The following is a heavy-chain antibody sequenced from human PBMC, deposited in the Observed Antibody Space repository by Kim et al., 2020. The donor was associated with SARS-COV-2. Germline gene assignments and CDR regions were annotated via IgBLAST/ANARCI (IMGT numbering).Heavy chain of an antibody. CDR2: ISADNGDT. J-gene: IGHJ4*02. CDR3: ARDALLPSYAELTVPRALDF. Sequence: ASVKVSCKTSGYTFTSFGISWVRQAPGQGLEWMGWISADNGDTDSAQKFHGRLTMTTETSTSTAYMELRSLGSDDTAVYFCARDALLPSYAELTVPRALDFWGQGTLVTVS. D-gene: IGHD1-26*01. V-gene: IGHV1-18*01. CDR1: GYTFTSFG.